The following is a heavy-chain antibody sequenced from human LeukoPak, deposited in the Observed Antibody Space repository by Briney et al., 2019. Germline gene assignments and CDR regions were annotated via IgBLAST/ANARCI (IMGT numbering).Heavy chain of an antibody. V-gene: IGHV3-23*01. CDR2: ISGGGDTT. J-gene: IGHJ4*02. Sequence: GGSLRLSCSASGFSFSSYTMTWVRQAPGKGPEWVSIISGGGDTTFYTDSVKGRFTISRDNSKNMLYLQMNSLRAEDTAVYYCVKQSGYRGYDFFDYWGQGALVTVSS. D-gene: IGHD5-12*01. CDR3: VKQSGYRGYDFFDY. CDR1: GFSFSSYT.